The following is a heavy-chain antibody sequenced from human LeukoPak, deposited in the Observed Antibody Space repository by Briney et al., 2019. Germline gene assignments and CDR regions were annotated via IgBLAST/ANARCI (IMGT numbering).Heavy chain of an antibody. V-gene: IGHV3-15*01. J-gene: IGHJ4*02. CDR1: GFTFSNAW. CDR3: ARDPPTAIYDY. Sequence: GGSLRLSCAASGFTFSNAWMSWVRQAPGKGLEWVGRIKSKTDGGTTDYAAPVKGRFTISRDDSKNTLYLQMNSLKTEDTAVYYCARDPPTAIYDYWGQGTLVTVSS. D-gene: IGHD4-17*01. CDR2: IKSKTDGGTT.